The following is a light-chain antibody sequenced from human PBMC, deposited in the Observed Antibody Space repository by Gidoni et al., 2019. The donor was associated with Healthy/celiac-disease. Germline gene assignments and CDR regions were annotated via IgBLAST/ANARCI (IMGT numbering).Light chain of an antibody. Sequence: DIVMTQSPLSLPVTPGEPASISCRSSQSRLHSNGYNYLDWYLQKPGQSPQLLIYLGSNRASGVPDRFSGSGSGTDFTLKISRVEAEDVGVYYCMQALQRVFGPGTKVDIK. V-gene: IGKV2-28*01. CDR1: QSRLHSNGYNY. J-gene: IGKJ3*01. CDR3: MQALQRV. CDR2: LGS.